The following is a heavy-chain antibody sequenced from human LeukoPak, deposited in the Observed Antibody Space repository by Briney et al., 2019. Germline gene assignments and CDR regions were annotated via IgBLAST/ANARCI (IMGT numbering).Heavy chain of an antibody. V-gene: IGHV3-30*02. J-gene: IGHJ4*02. CDR3: VRVHSSSWYGSYFDY. CDR1: GFSFSSYG. D-gene: IGHD6-13*01. CDR2: IRNYGSDK. Sequence: GGSLRLSCVASGFSFSSYGIHWVRQAPGKGLEWVAFIRNYGSDKNYADSVKGRFTISRDNSKNTLYLQMSSLKTEDTAVYYCVRVHSSSWYGSYFDYGGQGILVTVSS.